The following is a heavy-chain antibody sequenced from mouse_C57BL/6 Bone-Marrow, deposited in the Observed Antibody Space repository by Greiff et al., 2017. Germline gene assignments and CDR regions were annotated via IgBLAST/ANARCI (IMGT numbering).Heavy chain of an antibody. V-gene: IGHV5-6*01. J-gene: IGHJ4*01. Sequence: EVKLVESGGDLVKPGGSLKLSCAASGFTFSSYGMSWVRQTPDKRLEWVATISSGGSYTYYPDSVKGRFTISRDNAKNTLYLQMSSLKSEDTAMYYCASLPLYYYAMDYWCQGTSVTVSS. CDR3: ASLPLYYYAMDY. CDR1: GFTFSSYG. CDR2: ISSGGSYT. D-gene: IGHD6-1*01.